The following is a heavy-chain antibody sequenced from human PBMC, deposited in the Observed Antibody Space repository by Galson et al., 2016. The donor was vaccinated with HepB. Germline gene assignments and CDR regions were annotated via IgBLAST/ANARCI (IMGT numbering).Heavy chain of an antibody. D-gene: IGHD3-3*01. CDR1: GYSFSTHD. J-gene: IGHJ4*02. CDR2: ISAGNGNT. Sequence: SVKVSCKASGYSFSTHDFHWVRQAPGQRLEWMGWISAGNGNTKYSQKFQGRVTITRDTSASTVYMEVSSLRSEDTAVYYCTKSGYGPFDYWGQGTLVTVSS. V-gene: IGHV1-3*01. CDR3: TKSGYGPFDY.